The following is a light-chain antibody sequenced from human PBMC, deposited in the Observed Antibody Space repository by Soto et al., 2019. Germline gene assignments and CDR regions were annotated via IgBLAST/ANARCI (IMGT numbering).Light chain of an antibody. CDR2: GAS. V-gene: IGKV3-20*01. CDR1: QSVSCNY. Sequence: EIVLTQSPGTLSLSPGERATLSCSASQSVSCNYLAWYQQKPGQAPRLLMSGASNRATGIPDGFTGSGSGTDFTLTISRLEPEDFAVYYCQQYGNSPITFGQGTRLEI. CDR3: QQYGNSPIT. J-gene: IGKJ5*01.